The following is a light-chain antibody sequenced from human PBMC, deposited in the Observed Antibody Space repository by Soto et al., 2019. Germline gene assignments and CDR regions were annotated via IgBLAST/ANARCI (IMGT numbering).Light chain of an antibody. CDR3: QNYNTALRIT. J-gene: IGKJ3*01. CDR1: QGISNY. V-gene: IGKV1-27*01. CDR2: AAS. Sequence: DIQMTQSPSSLSASVGDRVTITCRASQGISNYLAWYQQKPGKAPKLLIYAASTLQSAVPPRFSGSGSGTDFTLTISSLQPDDIATYYCQNYNTALRITFGPGTKVDVK.